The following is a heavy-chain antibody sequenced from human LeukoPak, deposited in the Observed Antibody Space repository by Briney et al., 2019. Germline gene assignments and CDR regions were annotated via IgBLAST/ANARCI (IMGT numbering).Heavy chain of an antibody. D-gene: IGHD6-19*01. V-gene: IGHV3-30*04. CDR2: ISYDGSTR. J-gene: IGHJ4*02. CDR1: GFTFSSYA. Sequence: GGSLRLSCAASGFTFSSYAMHWVRQAPGKGLEWVALISYDGSTRDYVDSEKGRFTTSRDNSINTLYLQMNSLRPEDTAVYYCARAPYSSGWYYFDYWGQGTLVTVSS. CDR3: ARAPYSSGWYYFDY.